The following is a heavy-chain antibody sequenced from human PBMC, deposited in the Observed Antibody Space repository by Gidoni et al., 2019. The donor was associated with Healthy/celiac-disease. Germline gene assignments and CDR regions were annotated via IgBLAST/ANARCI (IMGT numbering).Heavy chain of an antibody. Sequence: EVQLLESGGGLVQPGGSLRLSCAASGFTCSSYAMSWVRQAPGQGLEWVSAISGSGGSTYYADSVKGRFTISRDNSKNTLYLQMNSLRAEDTAVYYCAKTTTYYDIVTGYYPHPDAFDIWGQGTMVTVSS. V-gene: IGHV3-23*01. CDR3: AKTTTYYDIVTGYYPHPDAFDI. CDR2: ISGSGGST. D-gene: IGHD3-9*01. CDR1: GFTCSSYA. J-gene: IGHJ3*02.